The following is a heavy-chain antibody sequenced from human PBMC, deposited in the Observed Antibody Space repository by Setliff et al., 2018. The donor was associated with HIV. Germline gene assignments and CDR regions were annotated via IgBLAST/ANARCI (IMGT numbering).Heavy chain of an antibody. CDR3: ASRVYYYDSSGYLREEGFDP. J-gene: IGHJ5*02. CDR2: IYYSGST. D-gene: IGHD3-22*01. V-gene: IGHV4-39*01. CDR1: GASIRTGSYY. Sequence: SETLSLTCTVSGASIRTGSYYWGWIRQPPGKGLEWIGSIYYSGSTYYNPSLKSRVTISVDTSKNQFSLKLSSVTAADAAVYYCASRVYYYDSSGYLREEGFDPWGQGTLVTVSS.